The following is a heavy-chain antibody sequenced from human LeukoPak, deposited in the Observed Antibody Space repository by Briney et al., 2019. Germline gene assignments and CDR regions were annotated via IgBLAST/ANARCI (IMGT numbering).Heavy chain of an antibody. CDR1: GGSISSSTW. Sequence: SETLSLTCAVSGGSISSSTWWGWVRQPPGKGLEWIGEIYHSGSTNYNPSLKSRLTMSVDKSKNEFSLKLTSVTAADTAVYYCASGGLVSRYLDHWGQGTLVTVSS. CDR3: ASGGLVSRYLDH. CDR2: IYHSGST. J-gene: IGHJ4*02. D-gene: IGHD3-9*01. V-gene: IGHV4-4*02.